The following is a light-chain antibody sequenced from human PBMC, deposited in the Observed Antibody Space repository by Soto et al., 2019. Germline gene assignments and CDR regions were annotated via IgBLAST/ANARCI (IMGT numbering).Light chain of an antibody. CDR3: SSYAGRNSLGV. Sequence: QSVLTQPPSASGSPGQSVTISCTGTSSDVRDYNYVSWYQQHPGKAPKLIIYEVFKRPSGVPDRFSGSKSGNTASLTVSGLQAEDEADYYCSSYAGRNSLGVFGGGTKLTVL. V-gene: IGLV2-8*01. CDR1: SSDVRDYNY. CDR2: EVF. J-gene: IGLJ2*01.